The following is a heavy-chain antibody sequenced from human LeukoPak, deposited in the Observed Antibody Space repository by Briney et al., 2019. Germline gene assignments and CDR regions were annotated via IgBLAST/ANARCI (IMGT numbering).Heavy chain of an antibody. J-gene: IGHJ3*02. CDR3: AKDIGDYYDSSGYPLLGAFDI. V-gene: IGHV3-23*01. D-gene: IGHD3-22*01. CDR2: ISGSGGST. Sequence: GGSLRLSCAASGFTFSSYAMSWVRQAPGKGLEWVSAISGSGGSTYYADSVKGRFTISRDNSKNTLYLQMNSLRAEDTALYYCAKDIGDYYDSSGYPLLGAFDIWGQGTMVTVSS. CDR1: GFTFSSYA.